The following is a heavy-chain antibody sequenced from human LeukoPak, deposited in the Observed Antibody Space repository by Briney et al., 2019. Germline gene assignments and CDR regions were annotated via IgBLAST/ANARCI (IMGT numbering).Heavy chain of an antibody. J-gene: IGHJ3*02. CDR3: ARDSSHSSGWYPPLAFDI. V-gene: IGHV3-66*01. D-gene: IGHD6-19*01. CDR1: GFTVSSNY. Sequence: GGSLRLSCAASGFTVSSNYMSWVRQAPGKGLEWVSVIYSGGSTYYADSVKGRFTISRDNSKNTLYLQMNSLGAEDTAVYYCARDSSHSSGWYPPLAFDIWGQGTMVTVSS. CDR2: IYSGGST.